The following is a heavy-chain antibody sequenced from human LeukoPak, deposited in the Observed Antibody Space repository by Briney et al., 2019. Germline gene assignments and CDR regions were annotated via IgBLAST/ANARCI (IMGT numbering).Heavy chain of an antibody. D-gene: IGHD6-13*01. Sequence: GGSLRLSCAASGFTVNSNYMSWVRQAPGKGLEWVSVIYSRGGTSYADSVKGRFTISRDSSKNTLFLQMNSLRVEDTAVYYCARDPPGIAASGTYYWGQGTLVTVSS. J-gene: IGHJ4*02. CDR3: ARDPPGIAASGTYY. CDR2: IYSRGGT. CDR1: GFTVNSNY. V-gene: IGHV3-53*01.